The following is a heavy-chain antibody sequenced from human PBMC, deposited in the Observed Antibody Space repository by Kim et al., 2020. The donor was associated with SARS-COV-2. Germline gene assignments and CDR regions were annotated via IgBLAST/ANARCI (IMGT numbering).Heavy chain of an antibody. CDR3: ARGGTYGYNWFSSFDF. Sequence: SETLSLTCTVSGGSISNGDHYWNWIRQPPWKGLEWIGYIHYSGSSRYNPPLKSRLTISVDTSKNQFSLKLTSVTAADTAVYFCARGGTYGYNWFSSFDFWGQGTLVTVSS. V-gene: IGHV4-30-4*01. CDR1: GGSISNGDHY. CDR2: IHYSGSS. J-gene: IGHJ4*02. D-gene: IGHD5-12*01.